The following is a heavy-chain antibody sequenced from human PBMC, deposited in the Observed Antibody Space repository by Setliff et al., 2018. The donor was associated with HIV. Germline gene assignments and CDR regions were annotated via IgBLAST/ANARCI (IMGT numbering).Heavy chain of an antibody. CDR1: GYTFTDNY. CDR2: INSATGGT. Sequence: ASVKVSCKASGYTFTDNYIHWVRQAPGQGLEWMAWINSATGGTNYAQNFQGWVTVTRDTSINTVYMELSSLKSDDTAVYYCALGAFYGDNGCVYWGQGALVTVSS. V-gene: IGHV1-2*04. J-gene: IGHJ4*02. D-gene: IGHD4-17*01. CDR3: ALGAFYGDNGCVY.